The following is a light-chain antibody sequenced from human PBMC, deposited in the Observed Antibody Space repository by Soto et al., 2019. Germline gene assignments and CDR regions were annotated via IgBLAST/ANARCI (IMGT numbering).Light chain of an antibody. CDR3: CSYAGTNTFV. J-gene: IGLJ1*01. CDR2: DVN. Sequence: QSALTQPASVSGSPGQSITISCTGTSSDVGSYNLVSWYQQHPGKAPKLMIYDVNKRPSGVSNRFSCSKSANTASLTIAGLQTEDEADYYCCSYAGTNTFVFGTGTKVTVL. V-gene: IGLV2-23*02. CDR1: SSDVGSYNL.